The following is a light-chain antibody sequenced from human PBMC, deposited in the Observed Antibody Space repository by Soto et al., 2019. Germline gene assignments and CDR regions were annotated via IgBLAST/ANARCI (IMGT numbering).Light chain of an antibody. V-gene: IGKV3-15*01. CDR3: QQYNNWLPIT. CDR1: QSVSSN. CDR2: GAS. Sequence: EIVMTQSPATLSVSPGERATLSCRAGQSVSSNLAWYQQKPGQPPRLLIYGASTRVAGIPARCGGSGSATEFTLTMSGLQSEYFAVYYCQQYNNWLPITFGQGTRLESK. J-gene: IGKJ5*01.